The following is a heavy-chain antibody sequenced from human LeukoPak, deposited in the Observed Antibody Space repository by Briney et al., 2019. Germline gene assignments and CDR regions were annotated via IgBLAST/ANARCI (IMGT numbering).Heavy chain of an antibody. CDR3: LKMVREFYTISYYFDY. CDR2: ISGSGAGT. CDR1: GFTFSGYA. J-gene: IGHJ4*02. V-gene: IGHV3-23*01. D-gene: IGHD2-8*01. Sequence: GGSLRLSCAASGFTFSGYAMNWVRQAPGKGLEWVSGISGSGAGTYYADSVKGRFTISRDNSKNTLYLQMNSLRADDRAVDYCLKMVREFYTISYYFDYWGQGTLVTVSS.